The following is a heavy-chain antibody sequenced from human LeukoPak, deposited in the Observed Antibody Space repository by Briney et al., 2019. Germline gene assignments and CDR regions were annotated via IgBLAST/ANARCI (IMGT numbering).Heavy chain of an antibody. Sequence: SETLSLTCTVSGDSINNDNYYWAWIRQPPGKGLEWIGSIYYSGTTYYNPSLNSRVSISGDTANNHFSLKVSPVTAADTAVYYCARQKRLLPNWFDPWGQGTLVTVSS. CDR3: ARQKRLLPNWFDP. CDR2: IYYSGTT. J-gene: IGHJ5*02. V-gene: IGHV4-39*01. CDR1: GDSINNDNYY. D-gene: IGHD2-21*02.